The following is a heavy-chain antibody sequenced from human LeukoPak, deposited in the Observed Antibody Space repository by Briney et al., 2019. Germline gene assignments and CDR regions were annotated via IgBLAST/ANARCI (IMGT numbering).Heavy chain of an antibody. Sequence: PGGSLRLSCAASGFTFSSYSMNWVRQAPGKGLEWVSSISSSSSYIYYADSVKGRFTISRDNAKNSLYLQMNSLRAEDTAVYYCARSRFNLNYYYYYMDVWGKGTTVTVSS. CDR2: ISSSSSYI. CDR3: ARSRFNLNYYYYYMDV. D-gene: IGHD1-20*01. J-gene: IGHJ6*03. CDR1: GFTFSSYS. V-gene: IGHV3-21*01.